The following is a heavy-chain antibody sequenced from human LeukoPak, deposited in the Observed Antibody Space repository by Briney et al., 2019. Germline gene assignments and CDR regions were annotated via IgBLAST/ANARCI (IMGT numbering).Heavy chain of an antibody. D-gene: IGHD3-22*01. CDR1: GGSISSYY. Sequence: PSETLSLTCTVSGGSISSYYWSWIRQPPGKGLEWIGYIYYSGSTNYNPSLKSRVTISVDTSKNQFSLKLSSVTAADTAVYYCASPEVIGAFDIWGQGTMVTVSS. J-gene: IGHJ3*02. V-gene: IGHV4-59*08. CDR3: ASPEVIGAFDI. CDR2: IYYSGST.